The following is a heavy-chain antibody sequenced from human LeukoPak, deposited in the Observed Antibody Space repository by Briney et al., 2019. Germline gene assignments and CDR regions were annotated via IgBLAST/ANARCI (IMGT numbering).Heavy chain of an antibody. J-gene: IGHJ4*02. CDR1: GGSISSGGYY. Sequence: SETLSLTCTVSGGSISSGGYYWSWIRQPPGKGLEWIGYIYHSGSTYYNPSLKSRVTISVDRSKNQFSLKLSSVTAADTAVYYCARTVAAGTGGFDYWGQGTLVTVSS. CDR3: ARTVAAGTGGFDY. CDR2: IYHSGST. V-gene: IGHV4-30-2*01. D-gene: IGHD6-19*01.